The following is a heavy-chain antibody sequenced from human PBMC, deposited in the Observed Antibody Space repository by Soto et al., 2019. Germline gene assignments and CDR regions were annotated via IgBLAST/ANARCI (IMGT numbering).Heavy chain of an antibody. CDR1: GFTFSSYA. CDR3: VKVPRDRGYPKWYYGMDV. J-gene: IGHJ6*02. D-gene: IGHD2-15*01. V-gene: IGHV3-64D*08. Sequence: GGSLRLSCSASGFTFSSYAMHWVRQAPGKGLEYVSAISSNGGSTYYADSVKGRFTISRDNSKNTLYLQMSSLRAEDTAVYYCVKVPRDRGYPKWYYGMDVWGQGTTVTVSS. CDR2: ISSNGGST.